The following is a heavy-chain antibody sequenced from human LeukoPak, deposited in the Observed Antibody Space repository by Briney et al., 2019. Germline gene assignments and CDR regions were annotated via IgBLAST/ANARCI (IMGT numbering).Heavy chain of an antibody. CDR3: VRDSEGSFDS. J-gene: IGHJ4*02. D-gene: IGHD3/OR15-3a*01. CDR2: CLDSSCTE. Sequence: GGSLRLSCAASGFTFGTYDMSWVRQPPGKGLQWVSTLACLDSSCTEYYSDSVKGRFSISRDKSRSTLSLQLNSLRVEDTAMYYCVRDSEGSFDSWGQGTLVTVSS. CDR1: GFTFGTYD. V-gene: IGHV3-23*01.